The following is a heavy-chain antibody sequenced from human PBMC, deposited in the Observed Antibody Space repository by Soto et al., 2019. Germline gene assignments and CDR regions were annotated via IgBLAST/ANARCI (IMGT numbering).Heavy chain of an antibody. D-gene: IGHD4-17*01. J-gene: IGHJ4*02. CDR1: GFTFSDHY. Sequence: GGSLRLSCAASGFTFSDHYMDWVRQAPGKGLEWVGRTRNKANSFTTEYAASVKGRFTIFRDDSKNSLYLQMSSLKTEDTAMYYCAREFMTTVTYFDYWGQGTLVT. CDR2: TRNKANSFTT. CDR3: AREFMTTVTYFDY. V-gene: IGHV3-72*01.